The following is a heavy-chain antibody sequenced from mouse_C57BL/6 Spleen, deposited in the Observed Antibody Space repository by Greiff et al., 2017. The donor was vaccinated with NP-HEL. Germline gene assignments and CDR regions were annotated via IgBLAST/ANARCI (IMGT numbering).Heavy chain of an antibody. J-gene: IGHJ3*01. CDR3: ARGGDYDPWFAY. CDR2: INPGSGGT. Sequence: VQLQQSGAELVRPGTSVKVSCKASGYAFTNYLIEWVKQRPGQGLEWIGVINPGSGGTNYNEKFKGKATLTADKSSSTAYMQLSSLTSEDSAVYFCARGGDYDPWFAYWGQGTLVTVSA. D-gene: IGHD2-4*01. V-gene: IGHV1-54*01. CDR1: GYAFTNYL.